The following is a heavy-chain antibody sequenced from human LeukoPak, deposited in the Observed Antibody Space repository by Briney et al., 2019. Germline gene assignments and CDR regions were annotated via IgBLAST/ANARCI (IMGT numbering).Heavy chain of an antibody. CDR2: ISSSASTI. CDR3: AKDTDWEIAAPGGGYDY. Sequence: PGGSLRLSCAASGFTFSDYYMSWIRQAPGKGLEWVSYISSSASTIYYADSVKGRFTISRDNANDSLYLQMNSLRAEDTALYYCAKDTDWEIAAPGGGYDYWGQGTLVTVSS. CDR1: GFTFSDYY. V-gene: IGHV3-11*01. J-gene: IGHJ4*02. D-gene: IGHD6-6*01.